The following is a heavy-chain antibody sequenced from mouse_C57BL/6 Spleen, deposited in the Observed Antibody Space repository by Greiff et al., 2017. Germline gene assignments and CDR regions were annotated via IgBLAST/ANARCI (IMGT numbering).Heavy chain of an antibody. J-gene: IGHJ4*01. CDR3: ARWRGNYVGYYAMDY. D-gene: IGHD2-1*01. V-gene: IGHV1-39*01. CDR2: INPNYGTT. Sequence: EVQVVESGPELVKPGASVKISCKASGYSFTDYNMNWVKQSNGKSLEWIGVINPNYGTTSYNQKFKGKATLTVDQSSSTAYMQLNSLTSEDSAVYYCARWRGNYVGYYAMDYWGQGTSVTVSS. CDR1: GYSFTDYN.